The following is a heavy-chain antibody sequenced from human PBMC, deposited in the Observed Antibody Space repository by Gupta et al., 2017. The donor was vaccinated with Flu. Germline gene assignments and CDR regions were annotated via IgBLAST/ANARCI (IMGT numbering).Heavy chain of an antibody. J-gene: IGHJ4*02. D-gene: IGHD5-12*01. CDR3: ARGGGFEWMDS. CDR1: GGFIKNYY. Sequence: QVQLQESGPGLVKPSETLALTCTVSGGFIKNYYWSWIRQAPGKGLEWIADIYSSGSTNYNPSLKSRVTMSVDMSMNQFSLRLSSVTAEDTAVYYCARGGGFEWMDSGGQGTLVTVSS. V-gene: IGHV4-4*08. CDR2: IYSSGST.